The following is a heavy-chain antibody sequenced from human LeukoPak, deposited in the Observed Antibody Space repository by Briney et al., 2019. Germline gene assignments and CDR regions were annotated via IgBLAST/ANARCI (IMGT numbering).Heavy chain of an antibody. D-gene: IGHD3-22*01. CDR2: ISGSGGST. CDR1: GFTFSSYA. CDR3: AKDHWGITMIVDDAFDI. Sequence: GGSLRLSCAASGFTFSSYAMSWVRQAPRKGLERVSAISGSGGSTYFADSVKGRFTISRDNSKNTLYLQMNSLRAEDTAVYYCAKDHWGITMIVDDAFDIWGQGTMVTVSS. J-gene: IGHJ3*02. V-gene: IGHV3-23*01.